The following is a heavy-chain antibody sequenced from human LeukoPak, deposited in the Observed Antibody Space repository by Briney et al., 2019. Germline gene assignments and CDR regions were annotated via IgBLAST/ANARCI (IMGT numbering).Heavy chain of an antibody. CDR2: IYYSGST. D-gene: IGHD3-9*01. CDR3: ARHQTKGVRYIDWLNWFDP. J-gene: IGHJ5*02. CDR1: GGSISSSSYY. V-gene: IGHV4-39*01. Sequence: SETLSLTCTVSGGSISSSSYYWGWIRQPPGKGLEWIGSIYYSGSTYYNPSLKSRVTISVDTSKNQFSLKLSSVTAADTAVYYCARHQTKGVRYIDWLNWFDPWGQGTLVTVSS.